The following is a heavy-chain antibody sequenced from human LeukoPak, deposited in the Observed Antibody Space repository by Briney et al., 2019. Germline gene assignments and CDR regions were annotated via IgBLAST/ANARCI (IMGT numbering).Heavy chain of an antibody. V-gene: IGHV1-18*01. CDR1: GYTFTSYG. CDR3: ARARSTTVVTPPDYYYYYMDV. CDR2: ISAYNGNT. Sequence: ASVKVSCKASGYTFTSYGISWVRQAPGQGLEWMGWISAYNGNTNYAQKLQGRVTMTTDTSTSTAYMELRSLRSDDTAVYYCARARSTTVVTPPDYYYYYMDVWGEGTTVTISS. J-gene: IGHJ6*03. D-gene: IGHD4-23*01.